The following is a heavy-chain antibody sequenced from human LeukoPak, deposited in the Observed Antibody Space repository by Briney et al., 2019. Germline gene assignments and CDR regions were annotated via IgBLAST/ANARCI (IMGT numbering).Heavy chain of an antibody. CDR1: GGSFSGYY. J-gene: IGHJ6*03. Sequence: SETLSLTCAVYGGSFSGYYWSWIRQPPGKGLEWIGEINHSGSTNYNPSLKSRVTISVDTSKNQFSLKLSSVTAADTAVYYCARGLLTGYYVTFGYYYYYYMDVWGKGTTVTVSS. CDR3: ARGLLTGYYVTFGYYYYYYMDV. CDR2: INHSGST. V-gene: IGHV4-34*01. D-gene: IGHD3-9*01.